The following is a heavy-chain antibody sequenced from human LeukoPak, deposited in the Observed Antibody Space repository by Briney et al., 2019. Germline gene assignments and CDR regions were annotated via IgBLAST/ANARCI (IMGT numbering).Heavy chain of an antibody. J-gene: IGHJ5*02. CDR3: ARGRWGYSSSSFSGNWFDP. Sequence: GGSLRLSCAASGFTFSSYDMHWVRQATGKGLEWVSAIGTAGDTYYPGSVKGRFTISRENAKNSLYLQMNSLRAGDTAVYYCARGRWGYSSSSFSGNWFDPWGQGTLATVSS. CDR1: GFTFSSYD. D-gene: IGHD6-6*01. CDR2: IGTAGDT. V-gene: IGHV3-13*01.